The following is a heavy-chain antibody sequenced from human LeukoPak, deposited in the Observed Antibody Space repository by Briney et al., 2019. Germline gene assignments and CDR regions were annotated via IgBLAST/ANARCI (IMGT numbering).Heavy chain of an antibody. D-gene: IGHD2-21*02. V-gene: IGHV1-69-2*01. Sequence: ASVKISCKVSGYTFTDYYMHWVQQAPGKGLEWMGLVDPEDGETIYEEKSQGRVTITADTSTDTDYMELSSLRSEDTAVYYCATESTLAYCGGGCYSFRDNPNWFDPWGQGTLVTVSS. CDR1: GYTFTDYY. CDR2: VDPEDGET. J-gene: IGHJ5*02. CDR3: ATESTLAYCGGGCYSFRDNPNWFDP.